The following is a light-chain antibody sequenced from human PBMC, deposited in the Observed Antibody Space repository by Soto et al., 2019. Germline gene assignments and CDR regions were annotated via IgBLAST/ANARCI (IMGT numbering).Light chain of an antibody. CDR3: SSYTSRSTHV. CDR2: DVN. J-gene: IGLJ1*01. CDR1: SSDVGGYDY. Sequence: QSALTRAASVSGSPGQSIAISCTGTSSDVGGYDYVSWYQQLPGKAPKLMIYDVNNRPSGASNRFSGSKSGNTASLTISGLKAEDEADYYCSSYTSRSTHVFGTGTKLTVL. V-gene: IGLV2-14*03.